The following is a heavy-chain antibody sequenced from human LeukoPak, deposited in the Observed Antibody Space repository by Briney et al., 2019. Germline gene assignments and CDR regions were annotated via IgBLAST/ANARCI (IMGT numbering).Heavy chain of an antibody. V-gene: IGHV3-74*01. CDR3: ARDYYSRFDY. CDR2: INSEGSST. D-gene: IGHD3-22*01. Sequence: GGSLRLSCAASGFTLSRYGMNWVRQAPGKGLVWVSRINSEGSSTTYADSVKGRFTISRDNAKNTLILQMNSLRAEDTAVYYCARDYYSRFDYWGQGTLVTVSS. CDR1: GFTLSRYG. J-gene: IGHJ4*02.